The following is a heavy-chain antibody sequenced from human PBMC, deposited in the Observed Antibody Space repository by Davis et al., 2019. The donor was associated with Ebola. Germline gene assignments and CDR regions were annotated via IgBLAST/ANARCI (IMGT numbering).Heavy chain of an antibody. J-gene: IGHJ6*02. CDR2: IRANGRGT. V-gene: IGHV3-23*01. CDR1: ASTPTNFA. D-gene: IGHD2-2*01. CDR3: ARDAYGCSSTSCYYYYGMDV. Sequence: RGSLRLSCPASASTPTNFATTWARHSPGEGLEWVSGIRANGRGTYYADSVKGRFTISRDNAKNTLYLQMNSLRAEDTAVYYCARDAYGCSSTSCYYYYGMDVWGQGTTVTVSS.